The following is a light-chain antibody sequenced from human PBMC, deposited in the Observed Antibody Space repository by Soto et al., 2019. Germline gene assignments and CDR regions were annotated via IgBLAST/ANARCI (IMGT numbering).Light chain of an antibody. CDR3: CSYAGSYTYV. Sequence: QSVLTQPRSVSGSPGQSVTISCTGTSSHVGGSNYVSWYQQLPGKAPKLMIYDVSQRPSGVPDRFSGSQSGNTASLTISGLQAEDEADYYCCSYAGSYTYVFGTGTQLTVL. V-gene: IGLV2-11*01. J-gene: IGLJ1*01. CDR1: SSHVGGSNY. CDR2: DVS.